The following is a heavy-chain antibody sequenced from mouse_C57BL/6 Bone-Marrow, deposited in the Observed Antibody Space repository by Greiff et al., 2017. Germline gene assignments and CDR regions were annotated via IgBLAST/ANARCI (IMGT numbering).Heavy chain of an antibody. CDR1: GYTFTSYW. CDR3: AREYYYAMDY. V-gene: IGHV1-69*01. J-gene: IGHJ4*01. Sequence: VQLQQPGAELVMPGASVKMSCKASGYTFTSYWMHWVKQRPGQGLEWIGEIYPGDGYTNYNQKFKGKSTLTVDKSSSTAYMQLSSLTSEDSAVYYCAREYYYAMDYWGQGTSVTVSS. CDR2: IYPGDGYT.